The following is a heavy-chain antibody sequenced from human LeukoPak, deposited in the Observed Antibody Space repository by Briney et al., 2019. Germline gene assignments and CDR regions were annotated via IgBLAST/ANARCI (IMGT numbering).Heavy chain of an antibody. V-gene: IGHV3-30-3*01. CDR2: ISYDGSNK. CDR1: GFTFSSYA. Sequence: RGSLRLSCAASGFTFSSYAMHWVRQAPGKGLEWVAVISYDGSNKYYADSVKGRFTISRDNSKNTLYLQMNSLRAEDTAVYYCAREAEETGTTAWFDPWGQGTLVTVSS. D-gene: IGHD1-7*01. J-gene: IGHJ5*02. CDR3: AREAEETGTTAWFDP.